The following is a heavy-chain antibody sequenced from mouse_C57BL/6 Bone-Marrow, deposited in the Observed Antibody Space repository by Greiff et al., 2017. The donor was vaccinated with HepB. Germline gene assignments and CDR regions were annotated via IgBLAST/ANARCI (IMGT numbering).Heavy chain of an antibody. Sequence: EVNLVESGGGLVKPGGSLKLSCAASGFTFSSYAMSWVRQTPEKRLEWVATISDGGSYTYYPDNVKGRFTISRDNAKNNLYLQMSHLKSEDTAMYYCARVCYYGSSVDYWGQGTTLTVSS. J-gene: IGHJ2*01. CDR3: ARVCYYGSSVDY. D-gene: IGHD1-1*01. CDR1: GFTFSSYA. CDR2: ISDGGSYT. V-gene: IGHV5-4*03.